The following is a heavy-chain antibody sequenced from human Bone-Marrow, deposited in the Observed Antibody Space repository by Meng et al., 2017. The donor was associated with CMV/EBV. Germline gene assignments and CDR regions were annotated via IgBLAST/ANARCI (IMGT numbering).Heavy chain of an antibody. J-gene: IGHJ4*02. Sequence: GESLKISCAASGFTFSKYSAHWVRQAPDKGLEWVALVSNDGNNKYYAGSVRGRFTVSRDNSKNTLYLQMNSLRAEDTAVYYCARFLVWYQLLFDYWGQGTLVTVSS. CDR3: ARFLVWYQLLFDY. V-gene: IGHV3-30*04. D-gene: IGHD2-2*01. CDR2: VSNDGNNK. CDR1: GFTFSKYS.